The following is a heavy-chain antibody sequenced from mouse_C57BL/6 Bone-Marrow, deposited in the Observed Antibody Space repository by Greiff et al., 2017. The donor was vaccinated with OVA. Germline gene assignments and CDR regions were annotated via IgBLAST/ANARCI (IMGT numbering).Heavy chain of an antibody. CDR3: ARLDAMDY. CDR1: GFTFSDFY. CDR2: ISNGGGST. V-gene: IGHV5-12*01. J-gene: IGHJ4*01. Sequence: LKESGGGLVQPGGSLKLSCAASGFTFSDFYMYWIRQTPEKRLEWVAYISNGGGSTYYPDTVKGRFTISRDNAKNTLYLQMSRLKSEDTAMYYCARLDAMDYWGQGTSVTVSS.